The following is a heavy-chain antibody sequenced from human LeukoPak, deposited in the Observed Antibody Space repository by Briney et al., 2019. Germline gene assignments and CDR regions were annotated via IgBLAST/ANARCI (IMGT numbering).Heavy chain of an antibody. Sequence: GRSLRLSCAASGFTFSTYGMHWVRQAPGKGLEWVAVIWFDGSTKYYADSVKGRFTISRDNSKNTLYLQMNSLRAEDTAVYYCAKDKDSSGYYRYFQHWGQGTLVTVSS. J-gene: IGHJ1*01. CDR3: AKDKDSSGYYRYFQH. V-gene: IGHV3-33*06. D-gene: IGHD3-22*01. CDR1: GFTFSTYG. CDR2: IWFDGSTK.